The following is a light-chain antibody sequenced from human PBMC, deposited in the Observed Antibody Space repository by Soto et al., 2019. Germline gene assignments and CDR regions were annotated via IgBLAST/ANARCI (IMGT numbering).Light chain of an antibody. CDR2: GAS. V-gene: IGKV3-20*01. CDR1: QSVSNN. J-gene: IGKJ1*01. Sequence: EIVMTQTPATLSVSPGEIASLSCRASQSVSNNLAWYQQKPGQAPRLLIYGASSRATGIPDRFSGSGSGTDFTLTISRLEPEDFAVYYCQQYGSSRTFGQGTKVDIK. CDR3: QQYGSSRT.